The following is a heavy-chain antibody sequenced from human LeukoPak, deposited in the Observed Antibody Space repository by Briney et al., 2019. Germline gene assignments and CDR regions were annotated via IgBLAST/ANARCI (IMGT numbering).Heavy chain of an antibody. CDR1: GGSFSGYY. D-gene: IGHD3-3*01. Sequence: PSETLSLTCAVYGGSFSGYYWSWIRQPPGKGLEWIGEINHSGSTNYNPSLKSRVTISVDTSKNQFSLKLSSVTAADTAVYYCARDPKHNYDFWSGYSLYGMDVWGQGTTVTVSS. CDR3: ARDPKHNYDFWSGYSLYGMDV. CDR2: INHSGST. J-gene: IGHJ6*02. V-gene: IGHV4-34*09.